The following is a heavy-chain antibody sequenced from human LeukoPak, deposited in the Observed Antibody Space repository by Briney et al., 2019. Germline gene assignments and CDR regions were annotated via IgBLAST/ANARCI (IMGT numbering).Heavy chain of an antibody. CDR2: IKSKTDGGTT. J-gene: IGHJ5*02. CDR3: ARDDVSSWFDH. D-gene: IGHD3-3*02. Sequence: PGGSLRLSCAASGFTFSNAWMSWVRQAPGKGLEWVGRIKSKTDGGTTDYAAPVKGRFTISRDDSKNTLYLQMNSLRAEDTAVYYCARDDVSSWFDHWGQGTLVTVSS. V-gene: IGHV3-15*01. CDR1: GFTFSNAW.